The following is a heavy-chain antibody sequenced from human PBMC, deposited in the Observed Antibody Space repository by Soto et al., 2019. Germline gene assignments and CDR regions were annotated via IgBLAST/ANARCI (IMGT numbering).Heavy chain of an antibody. D-gene: IGHD2-21*02. Sequence: WWSLRLSCAASGFTCSGYSMNWVRQAPGKGLEWVASISTRSDIYYADSVKGRFTISRDNAKNSVSLQMNSLRAEDTAVYYCAREETAWPLAYGLDVWGQGTTVTVSS. CDR2: ISTRSDI. CDR1: GFTCSGYS. J-gene: IGHJ6*02. V-gene: IGHV3-21*01. CDR3: AREETAWPLAYGLDV.